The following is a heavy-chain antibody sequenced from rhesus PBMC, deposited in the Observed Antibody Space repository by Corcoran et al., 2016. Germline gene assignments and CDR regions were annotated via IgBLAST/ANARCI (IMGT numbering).Heavy chain of an antibody. J-gene: IGHJ4*01. V-gene: IGHV4-65*01. CDR1: GGAIRRSNWV. D-gene: IGHD5-24*01. CDR3: ARYSGYSWRVGDY. CDR2: ITYSGIT. Sequence: QVQLQESGPGLVKPSETLSLTCAVPGGAIRRSNWVLWFRQPPGKGLEWIGYITYSGITSYNPSLKSRVTISRDTSKNQFSLRLSSVTAADTAVYYCARYSGYSWRVGDYWGQGVLVTVSS.